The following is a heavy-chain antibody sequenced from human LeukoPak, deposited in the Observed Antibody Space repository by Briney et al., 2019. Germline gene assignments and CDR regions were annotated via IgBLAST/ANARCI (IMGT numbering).Heavy chain of an antibody. D-gene: IGHD3-9*01. V-gene: IGHV4-39*07. CDR3: ASLNILTGYLSDY. J-gene: IGHJ4*02. CDR2: IYHSGST. Sequence: SSETLSLTCTVSGGSISSSSYYWGWIRQPPGKGLEWIGSIYHSGSTYYNPSLKSRVTISVDTSKNQFSLKLSSVTAADTAVYYCASLNILTGYLSDYWGQGTLVTVSS. CDR1: GGSISSSSYY.